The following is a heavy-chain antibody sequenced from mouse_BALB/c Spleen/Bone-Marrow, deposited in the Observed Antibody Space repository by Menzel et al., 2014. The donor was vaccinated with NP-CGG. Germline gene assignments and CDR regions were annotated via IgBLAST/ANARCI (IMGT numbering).Heavy chain of an antibody. Sequence: VKLVESGPELVKPGASVKMSCKASGYTFTSYFIHWVKQRPGQGLEWIGWIYPGDGSTKYNEKFKGKTTLTADKSPSTAYMLLSSLTSEDSAIFFCAYYRYDEYFDVWGAGTTVTVSS. J-gene: IGHJ1*01. V-gene: IGHV1S56*01. CDR2: IYPGDGST. CDR3: AYYRYDEYFDV. D-gene: IGHD2-14*01. CDR1: GYTFTSYF.